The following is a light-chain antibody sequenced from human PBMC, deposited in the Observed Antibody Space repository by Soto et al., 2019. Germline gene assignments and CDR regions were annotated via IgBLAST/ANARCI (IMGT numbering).Light chain of an antibody. V-gene: IGKV3-20*01. Sequence: EIVLTQSPGTLSLSPGERATLSCRASQSLSSNYLAWYQQKPGQAPRLLIYDASSRATGIPDRFSGSGSGTDFTLTISSLEPEDFAVYYCQPYGRSPFTFGPGTKVDIK. J-gene: IGKJ3*01. CDR3: QPYGRSPFT. CDR1: QSLSSNY. CDR2: DAS.